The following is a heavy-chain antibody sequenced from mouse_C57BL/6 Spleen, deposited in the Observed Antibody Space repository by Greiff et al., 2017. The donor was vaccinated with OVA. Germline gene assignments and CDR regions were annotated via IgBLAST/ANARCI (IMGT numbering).Heavy chain of an antibody. CDR1: GYTFTGYW. CDR3: ARWLLGCAY. J-gene: IGHJ3*01. D-gene: IGHD2-3*01. V-gene: IGHV1-9*01. Sequence: VKLQQSGAELMKPGASVKLSCKATGYTFTGYWIEWVKQRPGHGLEWIGEILPGSGSTNYNEKFKGKATFPADTSSNTAYMQLSSLTTEDSAIYYCARWLLGCAYWGQGTLVTVSA. CDR2: ILPGSGST.